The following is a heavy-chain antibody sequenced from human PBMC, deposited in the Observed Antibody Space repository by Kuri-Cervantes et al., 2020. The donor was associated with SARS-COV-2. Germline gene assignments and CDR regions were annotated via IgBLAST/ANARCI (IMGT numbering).Heavy chain of an antibody. CDR2: INHSGST. J-gene: IGHJ4*02. V-gene: IGHV4-34*01. CDR1: GGSTSSYY. CDR3: ARAAYVTDFDY. D-gene: IGHD1-14*01. Sequence: SETLSLTCTVSGGSTSSYYWSWIRQPPGKGLEWIGEINHSGSTNYNPSLKSRVTISVDTSKNQFSLKLSSVTAADTAVYYCARAAYVTDFDYWGQGTLVTVSS.